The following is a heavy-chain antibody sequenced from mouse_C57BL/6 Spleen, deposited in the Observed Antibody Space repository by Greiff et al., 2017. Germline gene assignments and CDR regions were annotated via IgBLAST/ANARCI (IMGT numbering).Heavy chain of an antibody. Sequence: QVQLQQPGAELVMPGASVKLSCKASGYTFTSYWMHWVKQRPGQGLEWIGEIDPSDSYTNYNQKFKGKSTLTVDKSSSTAYMQLSSLTSEDSAVYYCATQFMTTDGFDYWGQGTTLTVSS. J-gene: IGHJ2*01. CDR3: ATQFMTTDGFDY. V-gene: IGHV1-69*01. CDR1: GYTFTSYW. D-gene: IGHD1-1*01. CDR2: IDPSDSYT.